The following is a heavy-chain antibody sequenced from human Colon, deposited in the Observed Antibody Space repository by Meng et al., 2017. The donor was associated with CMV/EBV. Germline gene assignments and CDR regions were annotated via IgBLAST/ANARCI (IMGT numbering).Heavy chain of an antibody. J-gene: IGHJ4*02. V-gene: IGHV4-59*11. CDR1: GDSLRSHY. CDR2: VYYSGSA. CDR3: ARGLGHASNNSHDY. D-gene: IGHD1-1*01. Sequence: GSLRLSCTVSGDSLRSHYWSWIRQPPGKGLEWMGHVYYSGSATYSPSLRSRVSISVDMSKNQFSLKLRSVTAADTAMYFCARGLGHASNNSHDYWGQGTLVTVSS.